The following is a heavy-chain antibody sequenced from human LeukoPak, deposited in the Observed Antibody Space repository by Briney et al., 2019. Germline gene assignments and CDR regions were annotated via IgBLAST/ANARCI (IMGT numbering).Heavy chain of an antibody. CDR2: IYYSGST. D-gene: IGHD1-26*01. CDR1: GGSISSSSYY. V-gene: IGHV4-39*01. CDR3: TRQRSYSDY. J-gene: IGHJ4*02. Sequence: PSETLSLTCTVSGGSISSSSYYWGWIRQPPGKGLEWIASIYYSGSTYYNPSLKSRVTISVDTSKNQFSLKMRSVTAADTAVYYCTRQRSYSDYWGQGTLVTVSS.